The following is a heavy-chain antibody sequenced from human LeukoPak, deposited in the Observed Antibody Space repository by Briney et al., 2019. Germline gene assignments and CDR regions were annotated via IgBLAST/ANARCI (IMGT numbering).Heavy chain of an antibody. J-gene: IGHJ4*02. Sequence: GGSLRLSCAASGFPFDDYGMSWVRQPPGKGLEWVSCLYQNGGSTGYADSVTSRFTISRDNAKSSLHLQMKSLRAADTALYYCARHPFQHDEIVGAHWGEGTVVTVS. CDR2: LYQNGGST. CDR3: ARHPFQHDEIVGAH. D-gene: IGHD1-26*01. CDR1: GFPFDDYG. V-gene: IGHV3-20*04.